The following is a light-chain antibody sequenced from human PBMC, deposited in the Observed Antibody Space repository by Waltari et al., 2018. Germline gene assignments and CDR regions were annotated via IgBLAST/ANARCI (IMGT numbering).Light chain of an antibody. Sequence: YVLTQPPSVSVAPGKTARITCGATNTGSISVHWYQQKPGQAPVLVIYNDSDRPSGIPERFSGSNSGNTATLTISRVEAGDEADYYCQVWNSNNDHYVFGTGTKVTVL. J-gene: IGLJ1*01. CDR2: NDS. CDR1: NTGSIS. CDR3: QVWNSNNDHYV. V-gene: IGLV3-21*04.